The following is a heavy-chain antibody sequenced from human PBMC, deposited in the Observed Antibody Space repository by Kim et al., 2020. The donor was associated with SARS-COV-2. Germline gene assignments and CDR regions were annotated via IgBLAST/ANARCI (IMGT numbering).Heavy chain of an antibody. V-gene: IGHV3-30*02. J-gene: IGHJ3*02. D-gene: IGHD3-10*01. Sequence: SLKSRFTNSRDNSKNALYLQMNSLRAEGTAVYYCAKDLYYGSGSSDAFDIWGQGTMVTVSS. CDR3: AKDLYYGSGSSDAFDI.